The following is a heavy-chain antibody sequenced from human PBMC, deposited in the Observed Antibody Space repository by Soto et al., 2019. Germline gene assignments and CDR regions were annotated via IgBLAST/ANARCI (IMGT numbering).Heavy chain of an antibody. CDR3: ARSRDGYSFYFYYGMDV. V-gene: IGHV3-30*03. CDR2: ILHDGSAE. CDR1: GFTFANYD. D-gene: IGHD4-4*01. Sequence: GGSLRLSCAASGFTFANYDMHWVRQAPGKGLEWMALILHDGSAEYYADSVKGRFTISRDNSKSTLYLQVNSLSAEDTGVYYCARSRDGYSFYFYYGMDVWGQGTTVTVSS. J-gene: IGHJ6*02.